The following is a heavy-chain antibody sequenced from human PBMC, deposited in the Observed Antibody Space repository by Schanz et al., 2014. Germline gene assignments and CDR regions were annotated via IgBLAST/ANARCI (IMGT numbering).Heavy chain of an antibody. Sequence: QVQLVESGGGVVQPGRSLRLSCAASGFTFSSYGMHWVRQAPGKGLEWVALISNDGSIKYYADSVEGRFTISRDNSRNTLYLQMNSLRAEDTAVYYCARANYRRKINFDYWGRGTLVTVSS. J-gene: IGHJ4*02. D-gene: IGHD3-10*01. CDR2: ISNDGSIK. V-gene: IGHV3-30*19. CDR3: ARANYRRKINFDY. CDR1: GFTFSSYG.